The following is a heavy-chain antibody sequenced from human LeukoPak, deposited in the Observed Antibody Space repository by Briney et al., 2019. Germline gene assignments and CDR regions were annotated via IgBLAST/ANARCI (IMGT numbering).Heavy chain of an antibody. V-gene: IGHV1-8*01. J-gene: IGHJ6*03. Sequence: ASVKVSCKASGYTFTSFDINWGRQAPGQGLEWMGYLSPKRGDTAYGPKVLDRVSMTRNTSISTAYMELSSLTSENTAVYYCATEGVGVSSSLYRQQFYVDDWGIGTTVTVSS. CDR3: ATEGVGVSSSLYRQQFYVDD. CDR1: GYTFTSFD. CDR2: LSPKRGDT. D-gene: IGHD6-6*01.